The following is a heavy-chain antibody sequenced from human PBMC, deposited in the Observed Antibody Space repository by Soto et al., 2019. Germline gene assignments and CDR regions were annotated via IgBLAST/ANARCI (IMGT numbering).Heavy chain of an antibody. D-gene: IGHD6-6*01. CDR2: ISGSGGST. CDR3: AKQQGSIAARPFDY. J-gene: IGHJ4*02. Sequence: EVQLLESGGGLVQPGGSLRLSCAASGFTFSSYAMSWVRQAPGKGLEWVSAISGSGGSTYYAYSVKGRFTISRDNSKNKMYLHMNSLRAEDTAVYYCAKQQGSIAARPFDYWGQGTLVTVSS. V-gene: IGHV3-23*01. CDR1: GFTFSSYA.